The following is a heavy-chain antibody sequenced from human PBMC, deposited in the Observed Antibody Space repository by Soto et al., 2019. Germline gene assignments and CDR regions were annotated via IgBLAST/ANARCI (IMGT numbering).Heavy chain of an antibody. V-gene: IGHV3-21*01. CDR3: VREIISTVTEPPQF. D-gene: IGHD4-17*01. Sequence: EVQLVESGGGLVKPGGSLRLSCKASGFTFSYYSMNWVRQAPGKGLEWVSAISSSSLHIYYVDSVKGRFTISRDNAKSSLFLQMISLRAEDTAVYYCVREIISTVTEPPQFWGQGTLVTVSS. CDR1: GFTFSYYS. CDR2: ISSSSLHI. J-gene: IGHJ4*02.